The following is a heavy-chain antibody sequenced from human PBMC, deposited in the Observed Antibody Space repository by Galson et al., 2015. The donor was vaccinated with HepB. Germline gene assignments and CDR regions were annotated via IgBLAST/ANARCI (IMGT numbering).Heavy chain of an antibody. CDR1: GYTFSGHY. J-gene: IGHJ6*02. D-gene: IGHD3-3*01. CDR3: ARMEWMSPERANYYGMDV. CDR2: INPDNGGT. V-gene: IGHV1-2*06. Sequence: SVKVSCKASGYTFSGHYIHWVRQAPGQGLEWLARINPDNGGTNDAQKFQGRVTMTRDTSISTAYMELSRLKSDDTAVYYCARMEWMSPERANYYGMDVWGQGTTVIVSS.